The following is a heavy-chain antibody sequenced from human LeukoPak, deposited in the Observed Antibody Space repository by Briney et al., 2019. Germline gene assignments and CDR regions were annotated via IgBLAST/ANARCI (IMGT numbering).Heavy chain of an antibody. Sequence: SETLSLTCTVSGGSLSSYYWSWIRQPAGKGLEWIGRIYTSGSTNYNPSLKSRLTMSVDTSKNQFSLKLSSVTAADTAVYYCARDLYPPPPLFGSSTSCNVWWFDPWGQGTLVTVSS. J-gene: IGHJ5*02. CDR2: IYTSGST. D-gene: IGHD2-2*01. CDR3: ARDLYPPPPLFGSSTSCNVWWFDP. CDR1: GGSLSSYY. V-gene: IGHV4-4*07.